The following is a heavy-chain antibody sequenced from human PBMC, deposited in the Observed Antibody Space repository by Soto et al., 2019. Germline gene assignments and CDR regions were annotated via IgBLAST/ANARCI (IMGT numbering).Heavy chain of an antibody. V-gene: IGHV3-66*01. J-gene: IGHJ4*02. Sequence: EEQLVESGGDLVQPGGSLRLSCAASGFTVSNNYMSWVRQAPGKGLVWVSLIYSGGSTYYADSVKGRFTISRDSSKNTLYLQMNGLRAEDTAMYYCAAYSHKGYWGQGTLVTVSS. CDR3: AAYSHKGY. CDR2: IYSGGST. D-gene: IGHD3-16*01. CDR1: GFTVSNNY.